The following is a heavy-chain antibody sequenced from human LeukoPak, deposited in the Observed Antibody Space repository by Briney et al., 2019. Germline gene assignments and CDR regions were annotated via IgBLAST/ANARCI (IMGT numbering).Heavy chain of an antibody. Sequence: PGGSLRLSCTASGFTFGDYSMSWFRQAPGKGLEWVGFIRSNAYGGTTEYAASVRGRFTSSRDESRSIADLQRMSLKTQDPAVCYFTREAVIVDRAQYFDYWGQGTLVTVSS. V-gene: IGHV3-49*03. CDR1: GFTFGDYS. CDR3: TREAVIVDRAQYFDY. J-gene: IGHJ4*02. D-gene: IGHD3-22*01. CDR2: IRSNAYGGTT.